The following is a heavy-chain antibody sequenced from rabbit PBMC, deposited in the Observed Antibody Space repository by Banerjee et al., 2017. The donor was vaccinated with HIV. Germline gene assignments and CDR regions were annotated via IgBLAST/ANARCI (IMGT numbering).Heavy chain of an antibody. D-gene: IGHD8-1*01. CDR3: ARSPYTGSNYYTLYYFLL. CDR2: IGTSSGNT. V-gene: IGHV1S43*01. J-gene: IGHJ4*01. Sequence: QQQLVESGGGLVKPGGTLTLTCKASGIDFSGYYYMCWVRQAPGKGLELIACIGTSSGNTWYANWVNGRFTISRSTSLNTVDLKMTSLTAADTATYFCARSPYTGSNYYTLYYFLLWGPGTLVTVS. CDR1: GIDFSGYYY.